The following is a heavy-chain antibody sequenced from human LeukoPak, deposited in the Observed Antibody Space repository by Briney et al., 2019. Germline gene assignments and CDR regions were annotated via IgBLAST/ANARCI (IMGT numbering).Heavy chain of an antibody. CDR3: ARVATSSSGYYSDNY. D-gene: IGHD3-22*01. CDR1: GFTFSSYS. J-gene: IGHJ4*02. V-gene: IGHV3-21*01. CDR2: ISSSSSYI. Sequence: GGSLRLSCAASGFTFSSYSMNWVRQAPGKGLEWVSSISSSSSYIYYADSVKGRFTISRDNAKNSLYLQMNSLRAEDTAVYYCARVATSSSGYYSDNYWGQGTLVTVSS.